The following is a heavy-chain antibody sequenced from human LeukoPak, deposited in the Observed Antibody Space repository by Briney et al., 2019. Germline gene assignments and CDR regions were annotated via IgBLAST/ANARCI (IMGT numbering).Heavy chain of an antibody. D-gene: IGHD3-10*01. J-gene: IGHJ4*02. CDR2: ISGSGDIT. V-gene: IGHV3-23*01. Sequence: GSLRLSCAASGFTFSSYSMNWVRQAPGKGLEWVSTISGSGDITYYGDSVKGRFSISRDNSKNTLYLQMNSLRAEDTAVYYCAREGILWFGELIPFDYWGQGTLVTVSS. CDR1: GFTFSSYS. CDR3: AREGILWFGELIPFDY.